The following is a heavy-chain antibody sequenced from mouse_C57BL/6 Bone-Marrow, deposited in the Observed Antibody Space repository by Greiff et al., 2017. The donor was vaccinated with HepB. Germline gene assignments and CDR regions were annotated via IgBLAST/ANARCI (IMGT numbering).Heavy chain of an antibody. D-gene: IGHD1-1*01. CDR3: AEELRFAY. CDR2: ISDGGSYT. V-gene: IGHV5-4*01. J-gene: IGHJ3*01. Sequence: DVQLVESGGGLVKPGGSLKLSCAASGFTFSSYAMSWVRQTPEKRLEWVATISDGGSYTYYPDNVKGRFTISRDNAKNNLYLQMSHLKSEDTAMYYCAEELRFAYWGQGTLVTVSA. CDR1: GFTFSSYA.